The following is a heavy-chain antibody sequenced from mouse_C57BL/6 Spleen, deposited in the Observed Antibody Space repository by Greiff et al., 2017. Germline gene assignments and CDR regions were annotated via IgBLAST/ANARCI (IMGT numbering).Heavy chain of an antibody. J-gene: IGHJ3*01. V-gene: IGHV1-64*01. CDR1: GYTFTSYW. Sequence: VQLQQPGAELVKPGASVKLSCKASGYTFTSYWMHWVKQRPGQGLEWIGMIHPNSGSTNYNEKFKSKATLTVDKSSSTAYMQLSSLTSEDSAVYYCARSGYYGSSYFAWFAYWGQGTLVTVSA. D-gene: IGHD1-1*01. CDR2: IHPNSGST. CDR3: ARSGYYGSSYFAWFAY.